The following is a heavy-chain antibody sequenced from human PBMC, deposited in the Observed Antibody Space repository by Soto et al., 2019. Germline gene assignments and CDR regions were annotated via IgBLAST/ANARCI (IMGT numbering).Heavy chain of an antibody. D-gene: IGHD2-2*01. CDR3: ARASLVPATAILDY. V-gene: IGHV4-34*01. CDR1: GGSFSGYY. J-gene: IGHJ4*02. Sequence: PSETLSLTCAVYGGSFSGYYWSWIRQPPGKGPEWIGEINHSGSTNYNPSLKSRVTISVDTSKNQFSLKLSSVTAADTAVYYCARASLVPATAILDYWGQGTLVTVSS. CDR2: INHSGST.